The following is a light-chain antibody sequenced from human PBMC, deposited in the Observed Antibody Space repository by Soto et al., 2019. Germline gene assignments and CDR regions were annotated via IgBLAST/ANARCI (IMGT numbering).Light chain of an antibody. CDR3: QHYNSYSEA. CDR1: ESIDNW. J-gene: IGKJ1*01. V-gene: IGKV1-5*01. CDR2: AAS. Sequence: DIQMTQSPSTLSASAGDTVTITSRASESIDNWLAWYQQKPGKAPKLLLFAASTLVGGVPSRFSGSGSGTEFTLTISSLQPDDFATYYCQHYNSYSEAFGQGTKVDIK.